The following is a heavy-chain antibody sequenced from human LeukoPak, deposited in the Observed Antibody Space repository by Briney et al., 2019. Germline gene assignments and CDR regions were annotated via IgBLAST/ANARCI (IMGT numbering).Heavy chain of an antibody. D-gene: IGHD3-10*01. J-gene: IGHJ5*02. CDR1: GASISNYY. CDR2: ISFSGSN. CDR3: ARDQYHGSGTYAWFDP. V-gene: IGHV4-59*01. Sequence: SETLSLTCTVSGASISNYYWSWIRQPPGKKLEWIAYISFSGSNNYNPAFKPRVTTSLDTSKNQFSLKLSSVTAADTAVYYCARDQYHGSGTYAWFDPWGQGTLVTVSS.